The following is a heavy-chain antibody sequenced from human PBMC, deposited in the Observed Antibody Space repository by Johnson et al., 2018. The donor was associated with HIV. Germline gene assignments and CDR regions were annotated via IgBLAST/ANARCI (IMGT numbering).Heavy chain of an antibody. D-gene: IGHD6-13*01. V-gene: IGHV3-NL1*01. CDR3: ARAFGAGGYTSSWYLGLGAFDL. CDR1: GFTFSSYG. Sequence: QVQLVESGGGVVQPGRSLRLSCAASGFTFSSYGMHWVRQAPGKGLEWVVVIYSGGSTYYADSVKGRFTISRDNAKKSLYLQMNSLRPEDTALYYCARAFGAGGYTSSWYLGLGAFDLWGQGTMVTVSS. J-gene: IGHJ3*01. CDR2: IYSGGST.